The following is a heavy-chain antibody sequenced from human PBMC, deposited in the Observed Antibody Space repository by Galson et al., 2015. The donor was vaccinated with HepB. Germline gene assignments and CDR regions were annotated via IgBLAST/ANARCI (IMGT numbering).Heavy chain of an antibody. Sequence: SVKVSCKASADVFADSYIHWVRQAPGQGLEWMGRINLNSGGTRFAQKFQDRVTMTRDTSINTAYMEQSRLTTEDTAFFFCATDLKHLGLGPFDYWGQGTLVTVSP. CDR2: INLNSGGT. CDR3: ATDLKHLGLGPFDY. J-gene: IGHJ4*02. D-gene: IGHD3-3*01. CDR1: ADVFADSY. V-gene: IGHV1-2*06.